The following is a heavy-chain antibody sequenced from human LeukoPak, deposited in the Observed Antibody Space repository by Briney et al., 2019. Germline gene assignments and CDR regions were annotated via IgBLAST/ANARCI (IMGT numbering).Heavy chain of an antibody. CDR3: ARVKWLDDY. CDR1: GFTFSSYE. V-gene: IGHV3-48*03. Sequence: GGSLRLSCAASGFTFSSYEMNWVRQAPGKGLEWVSFINDSGTNTQYADSVKGRFTISRGNAKNSLYLQMNSLRAEDTAVYYCARVKWLDDYWGQGTLVTVSS. D-gene: IGHD5-12*01. CDR2: INDSGTNT. J-gene: IGHJ4*02.